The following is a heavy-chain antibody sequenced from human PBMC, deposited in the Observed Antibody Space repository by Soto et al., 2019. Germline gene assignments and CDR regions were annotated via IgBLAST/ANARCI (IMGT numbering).Heavy chain of an antibody. CDR1: GGSISSYY. D-gene: IGHD6-6*01. CDR2: IYYSGST. J-gene: IGHJ5*01. Sequence: PSETLSLTCTVSGGSISSYYWSWIRQPPGKGLEWIGYIYYSGSTNYNPSLKSRVTISVDTSKNQFSLKLSSVTAADTAVYYCARVGFSIAARRVYRFDSWGQGTLVTVSS. V-gene: IGHV4-59*01. CDR3: ARVGFSIAARRVYRFDS.